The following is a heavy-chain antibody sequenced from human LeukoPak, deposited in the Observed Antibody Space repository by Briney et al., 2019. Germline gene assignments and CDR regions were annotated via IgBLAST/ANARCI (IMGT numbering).Heavy chain of an antibody. D-gene: IGHD1/OR15-1a*01. CDR1: GFILSNHW. J-gene: IGHJ6*02. CDR3: ARNNDMDV. Sequence: GGSLRLSCAAAGFILSNHWMTWVRQAPGKGPEWVANINKDGSEKYYVDSVKGRFTISRDTAKNSLYLQMNNLRAEDTALYYCARNNDMDVWGQGTTVIVSS. V-gene: IGHV3-7*03. CDR2: INKDGSEK.